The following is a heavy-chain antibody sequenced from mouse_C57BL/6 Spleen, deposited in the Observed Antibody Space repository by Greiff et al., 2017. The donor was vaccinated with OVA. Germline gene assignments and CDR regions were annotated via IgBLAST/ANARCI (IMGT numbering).Heavy chain of an antibody. V-gene: IGHV1-26*01. Sequence: EVKLQQSGPELVKPGASVKISCKASGYTFTDYYMNWVKQSHGKSLEWIGDINPNNGGTSYNQKFKGKATLTVDKSSSTAYMELRSLTSEDSAVYYCARHDGYFLFAYWGQGTLVTVSA. CDR2: INPNNGGT. D-gene: IGHD2-3*01. CDR1: GYTFTDYY. J-gene: IGHJ3*01. CDR3: ARHDGYFLFAY.